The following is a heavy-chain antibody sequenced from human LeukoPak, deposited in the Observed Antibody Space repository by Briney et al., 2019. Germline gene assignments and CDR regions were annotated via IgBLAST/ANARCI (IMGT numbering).Heavy chain of an antibody. CDR2: IRYDGGET. V-gene: IGHV3-30*02. Sequence: PGGSLRLSCAASGFTFNRRGMHWVRQAPGKGLEWVAFIRYDGGETFYADFVKGRFTISRDNSKNTLSLQLNTLRSDDTAVYYCARVWEAAFGNWFDPWGQGTLVTVSS. CDR1: GFTFNRRG. J-gene: IGHJ5*02. D-gene: IGHD6-13*01. CDR3: ARVWEAAFGNWFDP.